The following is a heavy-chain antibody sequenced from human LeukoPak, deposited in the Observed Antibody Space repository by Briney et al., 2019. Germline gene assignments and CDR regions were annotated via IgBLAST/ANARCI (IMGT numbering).Heavy chain of an antibody. D-gene: IGHD4-17*01. CDR3: ARDTVTSFDY. V-gene: IGHV3-7*01. J-gene: IGHJ4*02. CDR2: IKQDGSEK. Sequence: PGGSLRLSCAASGFTFSSYAMHWVRQAPGKGLEWVANIKQDGSEKYYVDSVKGRFTISRDNAKSSLYLQMNSLRAEDTAVYYCARDTVTSFDYWGQGTLVTVSS. CDR1: GFTFSSYA.